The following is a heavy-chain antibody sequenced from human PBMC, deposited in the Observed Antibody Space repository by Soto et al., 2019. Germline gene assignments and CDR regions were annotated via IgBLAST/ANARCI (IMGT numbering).Heavy chain of an antibody. Sequence: PGDSLKISCNGSGYSFSTYWITWVRQMPGKGLEWMGRIDPSDSYTNYSPSFQGHVTISADKSISTAYLQWSSLTASDTAMYYCARHVITATGEFDPWGQGTLVTVSS. CDR3: ARHVITATGEFDP. CDR1: GYSFSTYW. D-gene: IGHD2-21*01. CDR2: IDPSDSYT. V-gene: IGHV5-10-1*01. J-gene: IGHJ5*02.